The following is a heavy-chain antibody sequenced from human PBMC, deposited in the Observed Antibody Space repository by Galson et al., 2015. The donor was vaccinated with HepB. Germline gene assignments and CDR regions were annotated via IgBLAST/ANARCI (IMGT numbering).Heavy chain of an antibody. V-gene: IGHV3-30-3*01. J-gene: IGHJ4*02. CDR2: ISYDGSNQ. CDR3: ARWGYAIEEKNFDY. D-gene: IGHD2-8*01. CDR1: GFTFSAYA. Sequence: SLRLSCAASGFTFSAYALNWVRQAPGKGLDWVAFISYDGSNQYYADSVKGRFTISRDTSKNTLYLQMNSLRAEDTAVYYCARWGYAIEEKNFDYWGQGTLVTVSS.